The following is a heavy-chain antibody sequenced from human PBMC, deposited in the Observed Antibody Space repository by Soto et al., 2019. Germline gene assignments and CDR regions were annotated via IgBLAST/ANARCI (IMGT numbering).Heavy chain of an antibody. CDR3: ARDQTLYAIGGDYWFDP. CDR1: GFTFTSSA. V-gene: IGHV1-58*01. J-gene: IGHJ5*02. Sequence: SVKVSCKASGFTFTSSAVQWVRQARGQRLEWIGWIVVGRGNTNYAQKLQDRVTMTTDTSTSTAYMELRSLRSDDTAVYFCARDQTLYAIGGDYWFDPWGQGTLVTVSS. D-gene: IGHD2-8*01. CDR2: IVVGRGNT.